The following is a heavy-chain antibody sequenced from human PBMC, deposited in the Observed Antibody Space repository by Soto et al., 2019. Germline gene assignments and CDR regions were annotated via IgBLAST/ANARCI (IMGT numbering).Heavy chain of an antibody. Sequence: QVQLVQSGAEVKKPGSSVKVSCKASGGTFSSYTISWVRQAPGQGLEWMGRIIPILGIAHYAQKFQGRVTITADKSTSTAYIERSSLRSEDTGVDYCANVREITMVRGGENYWGQGTLVTVSS. CDR2: IIPILGIA. CDR3: ANVREITMVRGGENY. J-gene: IGHJ4*02. D-gene: IGHD3-10*01. CDR1: GGTFSSYT. V-gene: IGHV1-69*02.